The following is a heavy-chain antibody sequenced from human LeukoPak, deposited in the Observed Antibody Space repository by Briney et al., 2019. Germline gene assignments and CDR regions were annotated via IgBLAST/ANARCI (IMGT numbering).Heavy chain of an antibody. V-gene: IGHV3-21*04. CDR2: ISSSSSYI. Sequence: GGSLRLSCAASGFTFSSYSMNWVRQAPGKGLEWVSSISSSSSYIYYADSVKGRFTISRDNAKNSLYLQMNSLRAEDMALYYCAKEGGGNSFDIWGQGTMVTVSS. CDR1: GFTFSSYS. CDR3: AKEGGGNSFDI. J-gene: IGHJ3*02. D-gene: IGHD4-23*01.